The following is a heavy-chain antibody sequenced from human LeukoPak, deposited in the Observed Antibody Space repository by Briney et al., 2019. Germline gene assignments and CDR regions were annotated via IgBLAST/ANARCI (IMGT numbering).Heavy chain of an antibody. V-gene: IGHV3-7*03. J-gene: IGHJ5*02. D-gene: IGHD3-16*01. CDR1: GFTFSSYW. CDR3: AKDAQPRSRWFDP. CDR2: IEQDGSEK. Sequence: GGSLRLSCAASGFTFSSYWMSWVRQAPGEGLEWVANIEQDGSEKYYVDSVKGRFTISRDNAKNSLYLQMNTLRAEDTAMYYCAKDAQPRSRWFDPWGQGTLVTVSS.